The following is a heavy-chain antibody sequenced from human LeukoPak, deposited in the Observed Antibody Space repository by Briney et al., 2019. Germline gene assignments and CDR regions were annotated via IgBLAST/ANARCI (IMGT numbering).Heavy chain of an antibody. D-gene: IGHD3-10*01. V-gene: IGHV4-4*07. CDR2: IYTSGST. J-gene: IGHJ4*02. CDR1: GGSISSYY. CDR3: ARDAESYASGSYTPFDY. Sequence: SETLSLTCTVSGGSISSYYWSWIRQPAGKGLEWIGRIYTSGSTNYNPSLKSRVTMSVDTSKNQFSLKLTSVTAADTAVYFCARDAESYASGSYTPFDYWGQGTLVTVSS.